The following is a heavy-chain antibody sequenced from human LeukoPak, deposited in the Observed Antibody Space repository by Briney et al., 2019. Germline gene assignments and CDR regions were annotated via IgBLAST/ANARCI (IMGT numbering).Heavy chain of an antibody. CDR3: ARSKRPITMIVVVITTFDY. J-gene: IGHJ4*02. Sequence: KPSETLSLTCAVYGGSFSGYYWSWIRQPPGKGLEWIGEINHSGSTNYNPSLKSRVTISVDTSKNQFSLKLSSVTAADTAVYYCARSKRPITMIVVVITTFDYWGQGTLVTVSS. D-gene: IGHD3-22*01. V-gene: IGHV4-34*01. CDR2: INHSGST. CDR1: GGSFSGYY.